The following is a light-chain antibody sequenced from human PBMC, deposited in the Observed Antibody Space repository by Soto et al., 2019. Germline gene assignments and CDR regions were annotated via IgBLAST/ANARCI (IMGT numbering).Light chain of an antibody. CDR1: KLGDKL. CDR2: QDS. CDR3: QAWDSSTAV. Sequence: SYELTQPPSVSVSPGLTASITCSGDKLGDKLAYWYQQKPGQSPVLVMYQDSKRLSGIPERFSGSNSGNTATLTISGTQSMDEADYYCQAWDSSTAVFGTGTKVTVL. J-gene: IGLJ1*01. V-gene: IGLV3-1*01.